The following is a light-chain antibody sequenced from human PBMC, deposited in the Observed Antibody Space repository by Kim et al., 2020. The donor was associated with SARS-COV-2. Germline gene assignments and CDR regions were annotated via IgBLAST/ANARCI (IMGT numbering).Light chain of an antibody. CDR3: CSYAGTSTSV. V-gene: IGLV2-11*01. CDR1: SSDVGGYNY. J-gene: IGLJ1*01. Sequence: QYALTQPRSVSGSPGQSVTISCTGTSSDVGGYNYVSWYQQHPGKAPKLMIYDVSHRPSGVPDRFSGTKSDNTASLTISGLQAEDEADYYCCSYAGTSTSVFGTGTKVTVL. CDR2: DVS.